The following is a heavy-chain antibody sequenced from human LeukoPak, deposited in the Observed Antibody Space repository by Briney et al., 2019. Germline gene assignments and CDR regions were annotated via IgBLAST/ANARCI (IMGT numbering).Heavy chain of an antibody. J-gene: IGHJ5*02. CDR3: ARDVEGRLNLLPS. D-gene: IGHD1-26*01. V-gene: IGHV1-69*01. CDR1: AVTFSTYA. CDR2: IIPSFGTV. Sequence: SVKVSCKASAVTFSTYAITWVRQAPGQGFEWMGGIIPSFGTVYYAQKFQGRVTITADESTSTDYMELSSLRSEDTAVYYCARDVEGRLNLLPSWGQGTLVTVSS.